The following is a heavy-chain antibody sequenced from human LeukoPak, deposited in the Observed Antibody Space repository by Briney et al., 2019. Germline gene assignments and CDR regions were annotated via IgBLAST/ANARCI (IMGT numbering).Heavy chain of an antibody. D-gene: IGHD2-21*01. CDR2: ISGSGGST. V-gene: IGHV3-23*01. Sequence: AGGSLRLSCAASGFTFSSYAMSWVRQAPGKGLEWVSAISGSGGSTYYADSVKGRFTISRDNSKNTLYLQMNSLRAEDTAVYYCAKSGGEERDPFSYFDYWGQGTLVTVSS. CDR1: GFTFSSYA. J-gene: IGHJ4*02. CDR3: AKSGGEERDPFSYFDY.